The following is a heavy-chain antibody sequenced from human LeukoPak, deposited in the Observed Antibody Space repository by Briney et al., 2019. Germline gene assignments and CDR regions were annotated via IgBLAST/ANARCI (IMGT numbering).Heavy chain of an antibody. CDR1: GFTFSSYG. Sequence: GGSLRLSWAASGFTFSSYGMHWVRQAPGKGLEWVAFIRYDGSNKYYADSVKGRFTISRDNSKNTLYLQMNSLRAEDTAVYYCAKEMRFLEWPDQHYWGQGTLVTVSS. D-gene: IGHD3-3*01. CDR2: IRYDGSNK. J-gene: IGHJ4*02. V-gene: IGHV3-30*02. CDR3: AKEMRFLEWPDQHY.